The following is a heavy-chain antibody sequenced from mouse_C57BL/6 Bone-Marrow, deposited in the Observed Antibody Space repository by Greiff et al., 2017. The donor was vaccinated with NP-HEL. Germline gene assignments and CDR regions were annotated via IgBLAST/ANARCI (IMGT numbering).Heavy chain of an antibody. J-gene: IGHJ3*01. CDR1: GYTFTSYW. V-gene: IGHV1-64*01. CDR3: ARFQYYLLLRRRWFAY. CDR2: IHPNSGST. D-gene: IGHD1-1*01. Sequence: QVQLKESGAELVKPGASVKLSCKASGYTFTSYWMHWVKQRPGQGLEWIGMIHPNSGSTNYNEKFKSKATLTVDKSSSTAYMQLSSLTSEDSAVYYCARFQYYLLLRRRWFAYWGQGTLVTVSA.